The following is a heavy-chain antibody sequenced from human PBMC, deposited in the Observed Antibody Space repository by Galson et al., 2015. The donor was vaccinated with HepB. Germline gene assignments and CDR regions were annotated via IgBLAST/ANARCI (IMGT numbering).Heavy chain of an antibody. Sequence: SLRLSCAASGFNFSSYGMHWVRQAPGKGLEWVAVIWYDGSNKYYADSVKGRFTISRDNSKNTLYLQVNSLRAEDTAVYYCARPASGYAFDIWGQGTMVTVSS. CDR1: GFNFSSYG. CDR3: ARPASGYAFDI. CDR2: IWYDGSNK. V-gene: IGHV3-33*01. D-gene: IGHD6-25*01. J-gene: IGHJ3*02.